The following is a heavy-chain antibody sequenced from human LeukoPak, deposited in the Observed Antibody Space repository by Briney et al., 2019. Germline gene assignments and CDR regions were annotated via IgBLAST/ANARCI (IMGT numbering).Heavy chain of an antibody. J-gene: IGHJ4*02. V-gene: IGHV3-74*01. CDR1: GLTFSHHW. D-gene: IGHD1-1*01. CDR3: ATKAGNFQERVSLDY. Sequence: GGSLRLSCVVSGLTFSHHWIHWVRQAPGKGLVWVSRINNEGTDTRYADSVRGRFTISRDNAKNTVYLQMNSLSPEDAALYYCATKAGNFQERVSLDYWGQGTLVTVSS. CDR2: INNEGTDT.